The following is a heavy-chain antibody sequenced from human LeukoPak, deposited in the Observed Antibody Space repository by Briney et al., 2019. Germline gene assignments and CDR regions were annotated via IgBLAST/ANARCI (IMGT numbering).Heavy chain of an antibody. J-gene: IGHJ6*02. CDR3: ARALYYDILTGPYYYYGMDV. V-gene: IGHV3-13*01. D-gene: IGHD3-9*01. CDR2: IGTAGDA. Sequence: GGSLRLSCAASGFTFSSYDMHWVRHATGKGLEWVSAIGTAGDAYYPGSVKGRFTISRENAKNSLYLQMNSLRAEDTAVYYCARALYYDILTGPYYYYGMDVWGQGTTVTVPS. CDR1: GFTFSSYD.